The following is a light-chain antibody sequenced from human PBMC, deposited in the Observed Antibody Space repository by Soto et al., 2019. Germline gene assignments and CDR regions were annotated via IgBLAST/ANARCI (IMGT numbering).Light chain of an antibody. CDR2: GAS. V-gene: IGKV3-20*01. CDR3: QQYGSSTLT. Sequence: IVLTQSPGPLSLSPGERATLSCRSSQSVSSSYLAWYQQKPGQAPRLLIYGASSRATGIPDRFNGSGSGTDFTLTISRLEPEDVAVYYCQQYGSSTLTLGGGTKVDI. CDR1: QSVSSSY. J-gene: IGKJ4*01.